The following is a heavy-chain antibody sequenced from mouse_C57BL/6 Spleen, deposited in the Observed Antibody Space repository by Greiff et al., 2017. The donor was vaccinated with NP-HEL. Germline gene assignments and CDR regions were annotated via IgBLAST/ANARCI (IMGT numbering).Heavy chain of an antibody. V-gene: IGHV5-6*01. CDR2: ISSGGSYT. Sequence: VQLQQSGGDLVKPGGSLKLSCAASGFTFSSYGMSWVRQTPDKSLEWVATISSGGSYTYYPDSLKGRFTIPRDNATNTLYLQLRSLKSEDTAMYYCAGRRHYGSSYFDYWGQGTTLTVSS. D-gene: IGHD1-1*01. CDR3: AGRRHYGSSYFDY. J-gene: IGHJ2*01. CDR1: GFTFSSYG.